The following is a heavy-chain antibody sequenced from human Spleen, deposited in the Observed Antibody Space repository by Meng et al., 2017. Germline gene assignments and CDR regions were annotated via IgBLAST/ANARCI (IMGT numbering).Heavy chain of an antibody. V-gene: IGHV1-2*02. CDR1: GYTFTGYY. J-gene: IGHJ4*02. CDR3: AREISHSSGWCIDY. Sequence: ASVKVSCKASGYTFTGYYMHWVRQAPGQGLEWMGWINPNSGGTNYAQKFQGRVTLTSGTSISTAYMELSRLRSDDTAVYYCAREISHSSGWCIDYWGQGTLVTVSS. CDR2: INPNSGGT. D-gene: IGHD6-19*01.